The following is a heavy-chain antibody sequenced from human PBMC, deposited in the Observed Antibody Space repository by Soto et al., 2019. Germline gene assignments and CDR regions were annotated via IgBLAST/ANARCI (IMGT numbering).Heavy chain of an antibody. CDR3: ATLAVAGTVGRDY. CDR1: GYAITIYA. Sequence: ASVKVSCKASGYAITIYAMHWVRQAPGQRLEWMGWINAGNGNTKYSQKFQGRVTITRDTSASTAYMELSSLRSEDTAVYYCATLAVAGTVGRDYWGQGTLVTVSS. J-gene: IGHJ4*02. V-gene: IGHV1-3*01. CDR2: INAGNGNT. D-gene: IGHD6-19*01.